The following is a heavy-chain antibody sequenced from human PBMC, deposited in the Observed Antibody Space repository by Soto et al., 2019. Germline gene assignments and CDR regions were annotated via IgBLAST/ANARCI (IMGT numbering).Heavy chain of an antibody. CDR2: IYYSGST. CDR3: ARTVVYAFNDYYYMDV. V-gene: IGHV4-39*01. CDR1: GGSISSSSYY. Sequence: QLQLQESGPGLVKPSETLSLTCTVSGGSISSSSYYWGWIRQPPGKGLEWIGSIYYSGSTYYNPSLKSRVTISVDTSKNQFSLKLSSVTAADTAVYYCARTVVYAFNDYYYMDVWGKGTTVTVSS. D-gene: IGHD2-8*02. J-gene: IGHJ6*03.